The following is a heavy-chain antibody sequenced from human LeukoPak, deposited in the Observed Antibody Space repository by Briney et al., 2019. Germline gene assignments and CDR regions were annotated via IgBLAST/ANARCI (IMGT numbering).Heavy chain of an antibody. D-gene: IGHD3-9*01. J-gene: IGHJ4*02. CDR2: IYPGDSDT. CDR1: GYSFTSYW. CDR3: ARGGPYDILTGYYKEAGYFDY. V-gene: IGHV5-51*01. Sequence: GESLKISCKGSGYSFTSYWIGWVRQVPGKGLEWMGIIYPGDSDTRYSPSFQGQVTISADKSISTAYLQWSSLKASDTAMYYCARGGPYDILTGYYKEAGYFDYWGQGTLVTVSS.